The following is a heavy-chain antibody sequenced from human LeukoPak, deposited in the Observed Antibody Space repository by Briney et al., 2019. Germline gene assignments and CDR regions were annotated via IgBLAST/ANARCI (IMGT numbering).Heavy chain of an antibody. CDR2: INPISGGT. CDR1: AYTLTGYY. CDR3: ARGCQDLLLIILYYYMDV. Sequence: ASVKVSCKVSAYTLTGYYMHWVPEAPRQGREEMGWINPISGGTNCAQKFQCRVTMTWDTSISTAYTERSRLRSDHRAVYYRARGCQDLLLIILYYYMDVGGKGTTVTISS. J-gene: IGHJ6*03. D-gene: IGHD2-21*01. V-gene: IGHV1-2*02.